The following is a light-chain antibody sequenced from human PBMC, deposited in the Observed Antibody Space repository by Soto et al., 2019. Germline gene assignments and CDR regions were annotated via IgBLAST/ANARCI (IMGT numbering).Light chain of an antibody. J-gene: IGKJ4*01. CDR3: QQYRSSRPT. V-gene: IGKV3-20*01. Sequence: EIVLTQSPGTLSLSPGERATLSCRASQSVSSSFLTWYQQKPGQAPRLLIYGASSRATGIPDRFSGSGSGTDFTLTISRLEPEDFAVYYCQQYRSSRPTFGGGTKVEIK. CDR1: QSVSSSF. CDR2: GAS.